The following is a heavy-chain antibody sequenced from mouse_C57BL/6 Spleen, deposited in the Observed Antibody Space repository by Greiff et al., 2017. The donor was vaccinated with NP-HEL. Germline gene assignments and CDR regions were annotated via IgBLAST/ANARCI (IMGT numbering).Heavy chain of an antibody. CDR1: GYPFTDYY. CDR2: INPYNGGT. V-gene: IGHV1-19*01. J-gene: IGHJ4*01. Sequence: EVQLQQSGPVLVKPGASVKMSCKASGYPFTDYYMNWVKQSHGKSLEWIGVINPYNGGTSYNQKFKGKATLTVDKSSSTAYMQLNSLTSEDSAGDYCARGGLERKAMDYWGQGTSVTVAS. CDR3: ARGGLERKAMDY. D-gene: IGHD3-3*01.